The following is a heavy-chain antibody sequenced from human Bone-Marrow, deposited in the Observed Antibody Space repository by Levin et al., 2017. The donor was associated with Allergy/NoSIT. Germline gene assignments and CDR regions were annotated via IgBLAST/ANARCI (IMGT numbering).Heavy chain of an antibody. J-gene: IGHJ4*02. V-gene: IGHV5-51*01. CDR1: GYSFSDQW. CDR3: ARPLTYSFDSSGPFGVDYFDY. CDR2: IYAGDSDT. Sequence: PGESLKISCKGSGYSFSDQWIGWVRQMPGKGLEWMGIIYAGDSDTRYSPSFQGQVTLSVDKSISTAYLQWDSLKASDTALYYCARPLTYSFDSSGPFGVDYFDYWGQGTQVTVSS. D-gene: IGHD3-22*01.